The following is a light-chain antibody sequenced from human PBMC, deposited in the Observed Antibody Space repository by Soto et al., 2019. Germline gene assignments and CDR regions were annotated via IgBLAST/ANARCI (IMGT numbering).Light chain of an antibody. CDR3: QQLNSYPPT. CDR1: QGISSY. V-gene: IGKV1-9*01. CDR2: AAS. J-gene: IGKJ5*01. Sequence: DIPLTHSPSFLSAFLSDRVGIXTRASQGISSYLAWYQQKPGKAPKLLIYAASTLQSGVPSRFSGSGSGTEFTLTISSLQPEDFATYYCQQLNSYPPTFGQGTRLEIK.